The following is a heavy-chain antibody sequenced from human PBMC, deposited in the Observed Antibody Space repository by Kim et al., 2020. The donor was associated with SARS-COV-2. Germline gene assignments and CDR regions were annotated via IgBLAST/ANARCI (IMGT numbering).Heavy chain of an antibody. D-gene: IGHD1-26*01. J-gene: IGHJ3*02. CDR2: ISDSGGST. CDR1: GFTFSSYA. V-gene: IGHV3-23*01. CDR3: AKDSPWGGSYGRFRAFDI. Sequence: GGSLRLSCAASGFTFSSYAMSWVRQAPGKGLEWVSGISDSGGSTYYADSVKGRFTISRDNSKNTLYLQMNSLRAEDTAVYYCAKDSPWGGSYGRFRAFDIWGQGTMVTVSS.